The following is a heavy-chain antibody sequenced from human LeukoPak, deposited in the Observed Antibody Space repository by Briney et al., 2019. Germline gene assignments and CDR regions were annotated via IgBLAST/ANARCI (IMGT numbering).Heavy chain of an antibody. D-gene: IGHD1-26*01. CDR3: ARDHRSGSYRDH. V-gene: IGHV3-48*04. J-gene: IGHJ4*02. Sequence: GGSLRLSCAASGFTFSSYSMNWVRQAPGKGLEWVSYISSSGSTIYYADSVKGRFTISRDNAKNLLYLQMNSLRAEDTAVYYCARDHRSGSYRDHWGQGTLVTVSS. CDR1: GFTFSSYS. CDR2: ISSSGSTI.